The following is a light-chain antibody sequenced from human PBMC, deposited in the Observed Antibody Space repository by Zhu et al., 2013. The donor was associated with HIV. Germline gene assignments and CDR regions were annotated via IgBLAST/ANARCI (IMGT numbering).Light chain of an antibody. J-gene: IGKJ5*01. CDR1: QSVGNN. CDR3: LQYNNWPPIT. Sequence: EIVMTQSPVTLSLSPGERATLSCRASQSVGNNLAWYQQTPGQAPRLLFYGASTRATGIPDRFSGSGSGTEFTLTIGSLESEDSAVYFCLQYNNWPPITFGQGTRLE. V-gene: IGKV3-15*01. CDR2: GAS.